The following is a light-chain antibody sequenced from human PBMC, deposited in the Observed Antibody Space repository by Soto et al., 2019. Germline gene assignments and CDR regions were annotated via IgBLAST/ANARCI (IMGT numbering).Light chain of an antibody. CDR2: GAS. Sequence: EMVMTQSPATLSVSPGESATLSCRASQSLRSDLAWYQHKPGQAPRLLIYGASTRATGVPARFSGSGSGTEFTVTINSLQSEDFAVYNCQQYNSWPPTFGQGTRLEIK. J-gene: IGKJ5*01. CDR3: QQYNSWPPT. V-gene: IGKV3-15*01. CDR1: QSLRSD.